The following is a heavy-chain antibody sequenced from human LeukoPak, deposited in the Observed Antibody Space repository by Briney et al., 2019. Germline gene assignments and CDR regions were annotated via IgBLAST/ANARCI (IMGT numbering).Heavy chain of an antibody. J-gene: IGHJ6*02. CDR3: ARDGIAAAGFNYYYYYGMDV. V-gene: IGHV3-21*01. CDR1: GYTFSSYS. CDR2: ISSSSSYI. D-gene: IGHD6-13*01. Sequence: GGSLRLSCADSGYTFSSYSMNWVRQAPGKGLEWVSSISSSSSYIYYADSVKGRFTISRDNAKNSLYLQMNSLRAEDTAVYYCARDGIAAAGFNYYYYYGMDVWGQGTTVTVSS.